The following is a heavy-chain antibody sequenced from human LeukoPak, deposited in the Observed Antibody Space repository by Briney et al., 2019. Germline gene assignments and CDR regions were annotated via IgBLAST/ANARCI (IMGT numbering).Heavy chain of an antibody. CDR2: ISGSGVST. CDR1: GFTFSSHG. CDR3: AKDHGSLGSGLN. J-gene: IGHJ4*02. Sequence: GGSLRLSCAASGFTFSSHGMSWVRQAPGQGLEWVSVISGSGVSTYCADSVKGRFTISRGNSKNTLYLQMNSLRAEDTAVYYCAKDHGSLGSGLNWGQGTLVTVSS. D-gene: IGHD3-10*01. V-gene: IGHV3-23*01.